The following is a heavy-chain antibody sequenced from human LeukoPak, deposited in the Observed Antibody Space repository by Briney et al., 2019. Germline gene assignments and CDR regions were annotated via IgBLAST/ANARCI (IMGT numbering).Heavy chain of an antibody. J-gene: IGHJ4*02. CDR3: ARMVSYYGSGSQIDY. Sequence: SGPALLKPTQTLTLTFTFSGFSLRTRGMGVRWIRQPQGKALEGISRIDWDDDKYYSTSLKTRLTISKDTSKNQVVLTMTNMDPVDTATYYCARMVSYYGSGSQIDYWGQGTLVTVSS. CDR2: IDWDDDK. V-gene: IGHV2-70*10. D-gene: IGHD3-10*01. CDR1: GFSLRTRGMG.